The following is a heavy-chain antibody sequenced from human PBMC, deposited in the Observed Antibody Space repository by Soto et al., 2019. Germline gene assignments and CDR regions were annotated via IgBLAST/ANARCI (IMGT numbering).Heavy chain of an antibody. D-gene: IGHD3-22*01. J-gene: IGHJ3*02. CDR1: GGPISSYY. V-gene: IGHV4-59*01. Sequence: KPSETLSLTCTVSGGPISSYYWSWIRRPPGKGLEWIGYIYYSGSTNYNPSLKSRVTISVDTSKNQFSLKLSSVTAADTAVYYCARGVRPWYYDSSGYSVRAFDIWGQGTMVTVSS. CDR3: ARGVRPWYYDSSGYSVRAFDI. CDR2: IYYSGST.